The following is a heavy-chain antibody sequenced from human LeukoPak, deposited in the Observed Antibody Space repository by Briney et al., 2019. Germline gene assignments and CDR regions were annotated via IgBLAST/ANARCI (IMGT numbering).Heavy chain of an antibody. CDR2: IYYSGST. D-gene: IGHD3-22*01. CDR1: GGSISSSSYY. CDR3: ATLPYYYDSSGYSRFDY. Sequence: SETLSLTCTVSGGSISSSSYYWGWIRQPPRKGLEWIGSIYYSGSTYYNPSLKSRVTISVDTSKNQFSLKLSSVTAADTAVYYCATLPYYYDSSGYSRFDYWGQGTLVTVSS. V-gene: IGHV4-39*01. J-gene: IGHJ4*02.